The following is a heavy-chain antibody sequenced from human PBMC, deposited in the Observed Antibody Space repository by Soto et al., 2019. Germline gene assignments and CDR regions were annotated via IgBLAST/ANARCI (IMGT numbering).Heavy chain of an antibody. CDR1: GGSVSSGSYY. CDR3: ARGRYSIAGIDY. J-gene: IGHJ4*02. D-gene: IGHD6-13*01. V-gene: IGHV4-61*01. Sequence: QVQLQESGPGLVKPSETLSLTCTVSGGSVSSGSYYWSWIRQPPGKGLEWIGYIYYSGSTNYNPSLKSRVTISVDTSKNQFSLKLSSVTAADTAVYYCARGRYSIAGIDYWGQGTLVTASS. CDR2: IYYSGST.